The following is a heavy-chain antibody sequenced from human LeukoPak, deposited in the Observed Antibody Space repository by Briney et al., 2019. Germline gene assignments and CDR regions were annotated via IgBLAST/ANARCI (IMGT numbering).Heavy chain of an antibody. D-gene: IGHD6-19*01. J-gene: IGHJ2*01. Sequence: GGSLRLSCTASGFTFSGYSMNWIRQAPGKGLEWVSSFGTRSTSIYHAGSVKGRFAISRDNSKNTLLLQIISLRAEDTAVYFCAKSAYTSGWPYWYFDLWGRGTLVTVAS. CDR3: AKSAYTSGWPYWYFDL. V-gene: IGHV3-21*04. CDR1: GFTFSGYS. CDR2: FGTRSTSI.